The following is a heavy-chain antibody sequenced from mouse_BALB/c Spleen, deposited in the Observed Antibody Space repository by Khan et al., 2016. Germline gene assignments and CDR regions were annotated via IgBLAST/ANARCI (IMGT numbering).Heavy chain of an antibody. Sequence: EVELVESGGGLVQPGGSLKLSCAASGFTFSTYAMPWVRQTPDKRLELVATINSNGGSTYYPDNVKGRFTISRDNANNTLYLQMSSLKSEDTAMYYCAGVGQAVAYWGRGTSVTVSS. CDR1: GFTFSTYA. CDR3: AGVGQAVAY. D-gene: IGHD3-3*01. V-gene: IGHV5-6-3*01. CDR2: INSNGGST. J-gene: IGHJ4*01.